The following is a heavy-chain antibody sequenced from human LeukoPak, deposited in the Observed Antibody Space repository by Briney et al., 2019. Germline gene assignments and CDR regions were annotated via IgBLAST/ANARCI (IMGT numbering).Heavy chain of an antibody. CDR1: GFTFSSYG. CDR2: ISYDGSNK. J-gene: IGHJ4*02. Sequence: GRSLRLSCAASGFTFSSYGMHWVRQAPGKGLEWVAVISYDGSNKYYADSVKGRFTISRDNSKDTLYLQMNSLRAEDTAVYYCAKDQDSYGSDYWGQGTLVTVSS. D-gene: IGHD5-18*01. V-gene: IGHV3-30*18. CDR3: AKDQDSYGSDY.